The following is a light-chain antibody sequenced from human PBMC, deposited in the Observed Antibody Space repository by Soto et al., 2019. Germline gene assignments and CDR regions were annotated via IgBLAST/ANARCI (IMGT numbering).Light chain of an antibody. CDR3: QQYGTSPYT. CDR2: GAS. J-gene: IGKJ2*01. CDR1: QSVSNNY. V-gene: IGKV3-20*01. Sequence: EIVLTQSPGTLPLSPGERGTLSCRASQSVSNNYLAWYQQKPGQAPRLLIYGASSRATGIPDRFSGSGSGTDFTLTISRLESEDFAVYLCQQYGTSPYTFGQGTKVDIK.